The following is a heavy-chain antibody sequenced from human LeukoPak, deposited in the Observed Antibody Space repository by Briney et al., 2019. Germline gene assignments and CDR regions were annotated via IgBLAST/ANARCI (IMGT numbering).Heavy chain of an antibody. J-gene: IGHJ5*02. CDR1: GGSISNYY. D-gene: IGHD3-22*01. CDR3: ARRRSYYDSSGPPPPYNWFDP. V-gene: IGHV4-34*01. Sequence: PSETLSLTCTVSGGSISNYYWSWIRQPAGKGLEWIGEINHSGSTNYNPSLKSRVTISVDTSKNQFSLKLSSVTAADTAVYYCARRRSYYDSSGPPPPYNWFDPWGQGTLVTVSS. CDR2: INHSGST.